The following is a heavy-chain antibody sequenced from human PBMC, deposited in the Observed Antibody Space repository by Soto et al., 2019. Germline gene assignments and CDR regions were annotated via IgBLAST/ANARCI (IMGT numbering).Heavy chain of an antibody. CDR1: GFTFSSYS. J-gene: IGHJ1*01. CDR2: ISSSSSYI. CDR3: ARGRSITMMPQH. V-gene: IGHV3-21*01. D-gene: IGHD3-22*01. Sequence: GGSLRLSCAASGFTFSSYSMNWVRQAPGKGLEWVSSISSSSSYIYYADSVKGRFTISRDNAKNSLYLQMNSLRAEDTAVYYCARGRSITMMPQHWGQGTLVTISS.